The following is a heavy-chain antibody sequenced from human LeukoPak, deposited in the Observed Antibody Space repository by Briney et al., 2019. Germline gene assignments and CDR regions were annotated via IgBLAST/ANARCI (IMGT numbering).Heavy chain of an antibody. CDR2: INHSGST. J-gene: IGHJ6*03. D-gene: IGHD3-16*01. V-gene: IGHV4-34*01. CDR1: GGSFSDYY. Sequence: KTSETLSLTCAVYGGSFSDYYWTWIRQPPGKGLEWIGEINHSGSTNYNPSLKSRVTISVDTSKNQFSLKLSSVTAVDTAVYYCARGVPLGGHSVQQLVWGSYYYMDVWGSGTTVTVSS. CDR3: ARGVPLGGHSVQQLVWGSYYYMDV.